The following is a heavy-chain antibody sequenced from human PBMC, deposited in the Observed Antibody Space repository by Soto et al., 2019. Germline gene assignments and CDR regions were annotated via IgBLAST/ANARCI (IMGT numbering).Heavy chain of an antibody. D-gene: IGHD3-9*01. CDR3: ARDRPYYDILTGYDFYYYYYGMDV. CDR1: GYTFTSYG. Sequence: GASVKVSCKASGYTFTSYGISWVRQAPGQGLEWMGWISAYNGNTNYAQQFQGRVTMTTDTSTSTANLELRSLRSDDTAVYYCARDRPYYDILTGYDFYYYYYGMDVWGQGTTVTVSS. J-gene: IGHJ6*02. V-gene: IGHV1-18*04. CDR2: ISAYNGNT.